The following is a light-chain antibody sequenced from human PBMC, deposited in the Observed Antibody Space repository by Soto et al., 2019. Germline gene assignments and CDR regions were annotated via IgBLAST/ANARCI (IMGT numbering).Light chain of an antibody. Sequence: AIQLTQSPSSLSASVGDRVTITCRASQGISSALAWYQQKPGKAPKLLIYDASRLESGVSSRFSGSGSETDYTLTISSLQPEDFATYYCQQFNSYPYTFGQGTKLEIK. J-gene: IGKJ2*01. CDR3: QQFNSYPYT. CDR2: DAS. CDR1: QGISSA. V-gene: IGKV1-13*02.